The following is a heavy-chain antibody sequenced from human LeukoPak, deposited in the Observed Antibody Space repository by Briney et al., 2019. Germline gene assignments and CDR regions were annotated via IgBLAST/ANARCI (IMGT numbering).Heavy chain of an antibody. V-gene: IGHV1-69*05. CDR2: TIPIFGTS. CDR1: GGSFTAYA. J-gene: IGHJ4*02. CDR3: ARGLDASMETAYDY. Sequence: SVKVSCKASGGSFTAYAISWVRQAPGQGLEWMGGTIPIFGTSNYAQKLQGRVTISTDESTSTAYMEVSSLRSEDTAIYYCARGLDASMETAYDYWGQGTLVTVSS. D-gene: IGHD5-18*01.